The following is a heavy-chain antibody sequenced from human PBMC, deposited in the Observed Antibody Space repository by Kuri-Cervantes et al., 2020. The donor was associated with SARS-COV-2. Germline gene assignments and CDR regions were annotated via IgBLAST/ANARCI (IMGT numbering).Heavy chain of an antibody. D-gene: IGHD1-20*01. J-gene: IGHJ6*03. CDR1: GFSLSNARMG. CDR3: ARTPTMTGTLRYYYYYMDV. CDR2: IFSNDEK. V-gene: IGHV2-26*01. Sequence: SGPTLVKPTETLTLTCTVSGFSLSNARMGVSWIRQPPGKALEWLAHIFSNDEKSYSTSLKSRLTISKDTSKSQVVLTMTNMDPVDTATYYCARTPTMTGTLRYYYYYMDVWGKGTTVTVSS.